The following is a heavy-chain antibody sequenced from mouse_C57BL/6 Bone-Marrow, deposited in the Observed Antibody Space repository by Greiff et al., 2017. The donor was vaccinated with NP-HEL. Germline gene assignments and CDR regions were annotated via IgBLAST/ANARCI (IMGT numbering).Heavy chain of an antibody. J-gene: IGHJ4*01. V-gene: IGHV5-17*01. D-gene: IGHD1-1*01. CDR2: ISSGSSTI. CDR3: ARISTVVESKCALDY. Sequence: EVKVVESGGGLVKPGGSLKLSCAASGFTFSDYGMHWVRQAPEKGLEWVAYISSGSSTIYYAATVKGRFTISRDNAKNTLFLQMTSLRSEDTAMYYCARISTVVESKCALDYWGQGTSVTVSS. CDR1: GFTFSDYG.